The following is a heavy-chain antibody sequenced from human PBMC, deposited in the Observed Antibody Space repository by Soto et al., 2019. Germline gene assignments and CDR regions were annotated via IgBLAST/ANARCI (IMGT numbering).Heavy chain of an antibody. CDR1: GFTFDDYA. J-gene: IGHJ5*02. Sequence: PGGSLRLSCAASGFTFDDYAMHWVRQAPGKGLEWVSGISWNSGSIGYADSVKGRFTISRDNAKNSLYLQMNSLRAEDTALYYCAKDAAAVAAMNWFDPWGQGTLVTVSS. CDR2: ISWNSGSI. V-gene: IGHV3-9*01. CDR3: AKDAAAVAAMNWFDP. D-gene: IGHD6-19*01.